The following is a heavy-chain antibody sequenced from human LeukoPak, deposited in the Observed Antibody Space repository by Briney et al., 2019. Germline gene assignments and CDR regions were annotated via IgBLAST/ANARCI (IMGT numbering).Heavy chain of an antibody. CDR1: DGSISSYY. CDR2: IYTSGST. J-gene: IGHJ4*02. Sequence: SETLSPTCTVSDGSISSYYWSWIRQPAGKGLEWIGRIYTSGSTNYNPSLKSRVTMSVDTSKNQFSLKLSSVTAADTAVYYCAREGPHGSGYLNYWGQGTLVTVSS. D-gene: IGHD3-22*01. CDR3: AREGPHGSGYLNY. V-gene: IGHV4-4*07.